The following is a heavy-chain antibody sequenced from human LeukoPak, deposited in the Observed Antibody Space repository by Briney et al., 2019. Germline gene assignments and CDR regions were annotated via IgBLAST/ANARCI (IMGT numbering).Heavy chain of an antibody. V-gene: IGHV4-34*01. CDR1: GGSISSYY. CDR2: INHSGST. J-gene: IGHJ4*02. D-gene: IGHD6-19*01. CDR3: ARTQKVSIAVAGSSDY. Sequence: PSETLSLTCTVSGGSISSYYWSWIRQPPGKGLEWIGEINHSGSTNYNPSLKSRVTISVDTSKNQFSLKLSSVTAADTAVYYCARTQKVSIAVAGSSDYWGQGTLVTVSS.